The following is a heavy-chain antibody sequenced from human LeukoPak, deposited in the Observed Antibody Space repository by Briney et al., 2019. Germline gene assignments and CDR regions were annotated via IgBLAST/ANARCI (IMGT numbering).Heavy chain of an antibody. J-gene: IGHJ4*02. CDR2: IYTGDSDT. V-gene: IGHV5-51*01. CDR1: GYYSGVSFTSLS. CDR3: ARLQNGGGLYYFDY. Sequence: GESLMISCEGSGYYSGVSFTSLSIAWVPQMPGKGLEWMGIIYTGDSDTRYSPSFQGQVTISADRSISTAYLQWSSLKASDTAMYYCARLQNGGGLYYFDYWGQGTLVTVSS. D-gene: IGHD3-16*01.